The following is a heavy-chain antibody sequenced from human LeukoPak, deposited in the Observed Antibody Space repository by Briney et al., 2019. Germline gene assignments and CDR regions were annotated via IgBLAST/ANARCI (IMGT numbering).Heavy chain of an antibody. V-gene: IGHV1-46*01. Sequence: ASVTVSCKASGYTFTSYYMHWVRPAPGQGLEWVGIVNPSGGSTSYAQKFQGRVTMTSDTSTSTVYMELSSLRSEDTAVYYCARALVGVASDLDYWGQGTLVTVSS. CDR1: GYTFTSYY. J-gene: IGHJ4*02. CDR3: ARALVGVASDLDY. CDR2: VNPSGGST. D-gene: IGHD3-10*01.